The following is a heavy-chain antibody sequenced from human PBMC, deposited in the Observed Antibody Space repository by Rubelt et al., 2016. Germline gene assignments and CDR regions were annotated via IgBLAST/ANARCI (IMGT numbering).Heavy chain of an antibody. J-gene: IGHJ4*02. V-gene: IGHV1-2*06. CDR1: GYTFTGYY. CDR2: INPNSGGP. D-gene: IGHD3-16*01. CDR3: ARALGEVTPGY. Sequence: QVHLVQSGAEVRRPGASVKVSCKASGYTFTGYYMHWVRQAPGQGLEWMGRINPNSGGPDYAQRFQGRVTMTRDTSISTAYMELSRLSSDDTAVYYCARALGEVTPGYWGQGTLVTVSS.